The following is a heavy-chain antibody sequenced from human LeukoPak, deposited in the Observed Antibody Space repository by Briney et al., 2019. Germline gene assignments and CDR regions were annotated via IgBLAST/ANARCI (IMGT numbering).Heavy chain of an antibody. CDR3: ARKGDPAAPTYYYYYGMDV. J-gene: IGHJ6*02. CDR2: ISAYNGNT. V-gene: IGHV1-18*01. D-gene: IGHD2-2*01. Sequence: ASVKVSCKASGYTFTSYGISWVRQAPGQGLEWMGWISAYNGNTNYAQKLQGRVTMTTDTSTSTAYMELRSLRSDDTAVYYCARKGDPAAPTYYYYYGMDVWGQGTTVTVSS. CDR1: GYTFTSYG.